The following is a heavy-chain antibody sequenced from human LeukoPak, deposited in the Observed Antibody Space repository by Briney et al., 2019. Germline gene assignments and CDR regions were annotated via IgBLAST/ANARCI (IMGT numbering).Heavy chain of an antibody. Sequence: GGSLRLPCAASGFTFRSYGMQGVREATGKGLVWVADIWYDGSNKYYADSVKGRFTISRDNSKSTLYLQMNSLRAEDTAVYYCAKDGGVNGWNYFDYWGQGTLVTVSS. V-gene: IGHV3-33*06. J-gene: IGHJ4*02. D-gene: IGHD3-16*01. CDR1: GFTFRSYG. CDR3: AKDGGVNGWNYFDY. CDR2: IWYDGSNK.